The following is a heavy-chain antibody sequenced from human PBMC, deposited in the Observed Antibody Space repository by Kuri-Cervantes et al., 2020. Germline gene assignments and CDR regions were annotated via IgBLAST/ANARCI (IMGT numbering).Heavy chain of an antibody. CDR1: GGTFSSYA. CDR3: AKVLSMTKATYAFDI. CDR2: ISAYNGNT. V-gene: IGHV1-18*01. D-gene: IGHD4-11*01. Sequence: ASVKVSCKASGGTFSSYAISWVRQAPGQGLEWMGWISAYNGNTNYAQKLQGRVTMTTDTSTSTAYMELRSLRSDDTAVYYCAKVLSMTKATYAFDIWGQGTMVPVSS. J-gene: IGHJ3*02.